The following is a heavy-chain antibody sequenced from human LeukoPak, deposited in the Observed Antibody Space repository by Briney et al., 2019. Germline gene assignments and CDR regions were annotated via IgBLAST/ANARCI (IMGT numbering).Heavy chain of an antibody. D-gene: IGHD6-13*01. J-gene: IGHJ4*02. Sequence: TSETLSLTCAVYGGSFSGYYCSWIRQPPGKGQEWIGEIDHSGTTNYNPSLKSRVTISSDTSKNQFSLKLSSVTAADTAVYYCARGGGAAAGIWGQGTLVTVSS. CDR3: ARGGGAAAGI. CDR2: IDHSGTT. V-gene: IGHV4-34*01. CDR1: GGSFSGYY.